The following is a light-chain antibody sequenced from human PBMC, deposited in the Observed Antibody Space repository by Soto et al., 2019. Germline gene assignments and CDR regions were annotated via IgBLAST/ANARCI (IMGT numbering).Light chain of an antibody. CDR2: DIS. Sequence: EVEMTQSPATLSVSPGKRATLSCRASQSVSSNLAWYQQKPGQAPSLLIYDISARATGIPTKFSGSGSGTEFTLTISSLQSEDFAVNQRQQYNNWLPVTSGPGTQVNI. CDR3: QQYNNWLPVT. J-gene: IGKJ3*01. V-gene: IGKV3D-15*01. CDR1: QSVSSN.